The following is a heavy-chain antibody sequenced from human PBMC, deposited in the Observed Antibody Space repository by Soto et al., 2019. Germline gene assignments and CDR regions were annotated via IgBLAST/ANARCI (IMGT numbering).Heavy chain of an antibody. CDR2: FDPEDGET. CDR3: ATSYGSGYRAFDY. J-gene: IGHJ4*02. D-gene: IGHD3-10*01. V-gene: IGHV1-24*01. CDR1: GYTLTELS. Sequence: ASVKVSCKVSGYTLTELSMHWVRQAPGKGLEWMGGFDPEDGETIYAQKFQGRVTMTADKSTSTAYMELRSLRSEDTAFYYCATSYGSGYRAFDYWGQGALVTV.